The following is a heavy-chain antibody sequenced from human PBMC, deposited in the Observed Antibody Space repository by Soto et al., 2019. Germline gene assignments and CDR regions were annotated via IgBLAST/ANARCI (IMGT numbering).Heavy chain of an antibody. CDR2: INPSGGST. J-gene: IGHJ4*02. CDR1: GYTFTSHY. Sequence: ASVKVSCEASGYTFTSHYMHWVRQAPGQGLEWMGIINPSGGSTSYAQKFQGRVTMTRDTSTSTAYMELRSLRSDDTAVYYCARGGQPIDYWGQGTLVTVS. CDR3: ARGGQPIDY. V-gene: IGHV1-46*01.